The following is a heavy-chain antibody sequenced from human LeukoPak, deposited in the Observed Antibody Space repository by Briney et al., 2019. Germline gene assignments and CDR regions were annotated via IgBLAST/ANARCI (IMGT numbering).Heavy chain of an antibody. CDR2: ISGSGGTT. Sequence: GGSLRLSCAASGFTFTSYAMSWVRQAPGKGLEWVSTISGSGGTTYYADSVKGRFTISRDNSKNTLYLQMNTLRAEDTAVYYCAKGRSSSLSMIVVLRPDAFDIWGQGTMVIVSS. V-gene: IGHV3-23*01. CDR3: AKGRSSSLSMIVVLRPDAFDI. CDR1: GFTFTSYA. J-gene: IGHJ3*02. D-gene: IGHD3-22*01.